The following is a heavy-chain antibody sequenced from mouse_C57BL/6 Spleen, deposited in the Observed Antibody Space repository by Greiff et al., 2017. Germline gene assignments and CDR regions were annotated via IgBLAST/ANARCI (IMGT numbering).Heavy chain of an antibody. J-gene: IGHJ4*01. V-gene: IGHV1-80*01. CDR3: ASVNWDGYYAMGY. D-gene: IGHD4-1*01. CDR1: GYAFSSYW. CDR2: IYPGDGDT. Sequence: VQLQQSGAELVKPGASVKISCKASGYAFSSYWMNWVKQRPGKGLEWIGQIYPGDGDTNYNGKFKGKATLTADKSSSTAYMQLSSLTSEDSAVYFCASVNWDGYYAMGYWGQGTSVTVSS.